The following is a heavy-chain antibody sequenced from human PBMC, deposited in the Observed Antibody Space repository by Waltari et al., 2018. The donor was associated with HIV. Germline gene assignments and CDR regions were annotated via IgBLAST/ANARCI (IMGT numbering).Heavy chain of an antibody. Sequence: QVQLVQSGAEVKKPGASVKVSCKASGYTFTSYAMHWVRQAPGQRLEWMGWINAGNGNTKYSQKFQGRVTITRDTSASTAYMELSSLRSEDTAVYYCARVGKYYYDSSGYYPLGWGQGTLVTVSS. CDR1: GYTFTSYA. CDR2: INAGNGNT. J-gene: IGHJ4*02. V-gene: IGHV1-3*01. CDR3: ARVGKYYYDSSGYYPLG. D-gene: IGHD3-22*01.